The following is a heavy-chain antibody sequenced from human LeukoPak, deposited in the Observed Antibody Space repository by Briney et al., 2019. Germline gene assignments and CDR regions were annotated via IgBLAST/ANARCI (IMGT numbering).Heavy chain of an antibody. J-gene: IGHJ3*02. Sequence: ASVKVSCKASGYTFTSYYMHWVRQAPGQGLEWMGIINPSGGSTSYAQKFQGRVTMTRDTSTSTVYMELSSLRSEDTTVYYCAREGSYDYIWGSYRYTDAFDIWGQGTMVTVSS. V-gene: IGHV1-46*03. D-gene: IGHD3-16*02. CDR2: INPSGGST. CDR3: AREGSYDYIWGSYRYTDAFDI. CDR1: GYTFTSYY.